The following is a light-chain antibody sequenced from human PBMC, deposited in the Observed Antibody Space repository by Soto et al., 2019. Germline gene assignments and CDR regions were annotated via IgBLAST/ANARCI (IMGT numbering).Light chain of an antibody. CDR2: GVS. V-gene: IGKV3-20*01. J-gene: IGKJ4*01. Sequence: EIVLTKSPGTLSLSPGDSATLSCRASQSVSSSSLAWYQQKPGQAPRLLFFGVSNRAAGVPDRFGGSGSGTDFTLTISRLEPEDFAVYYCQQYGGSPLTFGGGTKVDIK. CDR3: QQYGGSPLT. CDR1: QSVSSSS.